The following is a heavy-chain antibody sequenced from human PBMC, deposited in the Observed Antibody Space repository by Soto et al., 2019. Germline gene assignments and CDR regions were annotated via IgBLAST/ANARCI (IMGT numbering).Heavy chain of an antibody. Sequence: EVQLVETGGGLIQPGGSLRLSCAASGFTVSSNYMSWVRQAPGKGLEWVSVIYSGGSTYYADSVKGRFTISRDNSKNTLYLQMNSLRAEDTAVYYCARDCSGGSCYGAFGYWGQGTLVTVSS. CDR1: GFTVSSNY. D-gene: IGHD2-15*01. CDR3: ARDCSGGSCYGAFGY. V-gene: IGHV3-53*02. J-gene: IGHJ4*02. CDR2: IYSGGST.